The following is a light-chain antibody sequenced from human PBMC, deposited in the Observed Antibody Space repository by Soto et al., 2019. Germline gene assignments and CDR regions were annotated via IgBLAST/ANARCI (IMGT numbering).Light chain of an antibody. CDR3: SSHTRSSTRV. V-gene: IGLV2-14*01. CDR1: SSDVGGYNF. J-gene: IGLJ1*01. Sequence: QSALTQPASVSGSPGQSITISCTGTSSDVGGYNFVSWYQQHPGKAPKLLIYEVSNRPSGVSTRFSASKSGNTASQTISGLQAEDEADYYCSSHTRSSTRVFGTGTKLTVL. CDR2: EVS.